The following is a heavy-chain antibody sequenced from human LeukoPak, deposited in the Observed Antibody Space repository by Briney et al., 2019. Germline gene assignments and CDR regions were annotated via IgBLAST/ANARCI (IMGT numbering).Heavy chain of an antibody. CDR3: AKPAGSHYYDSSGYYFDY. V-gene: IGHV3-23*01. Sequence: PGGSLRLSCAATGFTFSSYPLSWVRQAPGKGLEWVSAISTSGGGTYFTDPVKGRFTISRDNSKNTLYLQMNSLRADDTAVYYCAKPAGSHYYDSSGYYFDYWGQGTLVTVSS. J-gene: IGHJ4*02. D-gene: IGHD3-22*01. CDR2: ISTSGGGT. CDR1: GFTFSSYP.